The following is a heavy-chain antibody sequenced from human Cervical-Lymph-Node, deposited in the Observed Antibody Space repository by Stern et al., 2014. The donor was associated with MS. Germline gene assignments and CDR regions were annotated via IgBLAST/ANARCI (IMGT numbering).Heavy chain of an antibody. V-gene: IGHV4-30-4*08. CDR2: IYNTGIT. CDR1: GGSISRGDYY. D-gene: IGHD6-13*01. Sequence: QLQLQESGPGLVKPSQTLSLTCTVSGGSISRGDYYWSWIRQSPGKGLEWIGYIYNTGITYYNPSLKGRVTMSIDTSANHFSLSLGSVTAADTAVYYCVRDVYQPSLYSYNMDVWGQGTTVTVSS. CDR3: VRDVYQPSLYSYNMDV. J-gene: IGHJ6*02.